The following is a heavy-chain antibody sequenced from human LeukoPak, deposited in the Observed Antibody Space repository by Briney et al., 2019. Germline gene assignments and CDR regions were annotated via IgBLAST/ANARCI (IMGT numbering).Heavy chain of an antibody. Sequence: ASVQVSCKASGYTFTGYYMHWVRQAPGQGLEWMGWINPNSGGTNYAQKFQGRVTMTRDTSISTAYRELSRLRSDDTAVYYCARGPRRSWFGTIQAVDYWGQGTLVTVSS. CDR2: INPNSGGT. CDR1: GYTFTGYY. V-gene: IGHV1-2*02. D-gene: IGHD3-10*01. J-gene: IGHJ4*02. CDR3: ARGPRRSWFGTIQAVDY.